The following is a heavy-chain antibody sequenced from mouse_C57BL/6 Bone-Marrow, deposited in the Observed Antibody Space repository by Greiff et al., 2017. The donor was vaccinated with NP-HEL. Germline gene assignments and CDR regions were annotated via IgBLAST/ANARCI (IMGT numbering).Heavy chain of an antibody. CDR2: IYWDDDK. CDR1: GFSLSTSGMG. CDR3: ARRALRNWYFDV. V-gene: IGHV8-12*01. J-gene: IGHJ1*03. Sequence: QVTLNVCGPGILQSSQTLSLTCSFSGFSLSTSGMGVSWIRQPSGKGLEWLAHIYWDDDKRYNPSLKSRLTISKDTSRNQVFLKITSVDTADTATYYCARRALRNWYFDVWGTGTTVTVSS.